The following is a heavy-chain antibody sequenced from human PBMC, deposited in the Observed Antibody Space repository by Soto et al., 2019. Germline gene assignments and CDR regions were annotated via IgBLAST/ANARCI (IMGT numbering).Heavy chain of an antibody. CDR3: SSGYYDTTGCYFDS. CDR2: ISSSTSFI. CDR1: GFTFSSYA. V-gene: IGHV3-21*01. Sequence: GGSLRLSCAASGFTFSSYAMHWVRQAPGKGLEWVSAISSSTSFIRYADSVKGRFTISRDNAKNSLYLQMNSLRAEDTAMYYWSSGYYDTTGCYFDSRGQGPLVTVSP. J-gene: IGHJ4*02. D-gene: IGHD1-1*01.